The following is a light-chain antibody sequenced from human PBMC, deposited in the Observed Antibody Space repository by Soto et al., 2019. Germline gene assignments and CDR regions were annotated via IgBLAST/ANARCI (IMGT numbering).Light chain of an antibody. CDR2: GAS. V-gene: IGKV3-20*01. J-gene: IGKJ5*01. CDR1: QSVSSSY. CDR3: QQYGSSPQGT. Sequence: EIVLTQSPGTLSLAPGERATLSGRASQSVSSSYLAWYQPKPGQPPRLLIYGASSRATGIPDRFSGSGSATAFTLTISRLEPEDFAVFYCQQYGSSPQGTFGHGTRLEIK.